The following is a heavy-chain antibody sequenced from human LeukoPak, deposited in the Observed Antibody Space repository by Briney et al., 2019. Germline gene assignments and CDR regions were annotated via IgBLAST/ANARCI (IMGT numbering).Heavy chain of an antibody. D-gene: IGHD6-19*01. CDR1: GDPVSRGSYY. J-gene: IGHJ5*02. Sequence: PSGTLSLTCTVSGDPVSRGSYYRSWIRRPPGKELEWIGYVYHTGSTNYNPSLKSRVTVSVDTSKNEFSLKMTSVTAADTAVYYCARGFASGWYSRYDPWGQGTLVTVSS. CDR3: ARGFASGWYSRYDP. V-gene: IGHV4-61*01. CDR2: VYHTGST.